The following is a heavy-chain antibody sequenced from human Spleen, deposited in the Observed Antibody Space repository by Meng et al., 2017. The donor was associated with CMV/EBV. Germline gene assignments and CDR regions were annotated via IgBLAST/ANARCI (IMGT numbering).Heavy chain of an antibody. Sequence: GESLKISCAASAFSFSSYGMHWVRQGPGRGLEWAAFIRYDGSNECYADSVKGRFTISRDNSKNTLYLQMNSLRAEDTAVYYCAAQYCTNGVCYPFGYWGQGTLVTVSS. CDR3: AAQYCTNGVCYPFGY. V-gene: IGHV3-30*02. J-gene: IGHJ4*02. D-gene: IGHD2-8*01. CDR2: IRYDGSNE. CDR1: AFSFSSYG.